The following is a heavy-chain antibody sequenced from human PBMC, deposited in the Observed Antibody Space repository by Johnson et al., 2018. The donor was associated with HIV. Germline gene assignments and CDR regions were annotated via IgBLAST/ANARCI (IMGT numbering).Heavy chain of an antibody. Sequence: QMQLVESGGGVVQPGGSLRLSCAASGFTFSSYGMHWVRQAPGKGLEWVAFIRYDGSNKYYADSVKGRFTISRDNSKNTLHLQMNSLRAEDTAVYYCAKGVRNSYGYLLGTFDIWGQGTMVTVSS. CDR3: AKGVRNSYGYLLGTFDI. CDR2: IRYDGSNK. J-gene: IGHJ3*02. D-gene: IGHD5-18*01. V-gene: IGHV3-30*02. CDR1: GFTFSSYG.